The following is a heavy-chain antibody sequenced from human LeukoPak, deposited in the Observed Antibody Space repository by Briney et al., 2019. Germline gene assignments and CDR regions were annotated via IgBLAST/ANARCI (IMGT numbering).Heavy chain of an antibody. J-gene: IGHJ4*02. Sequence: PGGSLRLSCAASGFTFSSYAMHWVRQAPGKGLEWVALISYDVSNKYYADSVKGRFTISRDNSKNTLYLQMNGLRAEDTAVYYCAKDLKWDLTDGFDYWGQGTLVTVSS. D-gene: IGHD1-26*01. CDR1: GFTFSSYA. V-gene: IGHV3-30*18. CDR2: ISYDVSNK. CDR3: AKDLKWDLTDGFDY.